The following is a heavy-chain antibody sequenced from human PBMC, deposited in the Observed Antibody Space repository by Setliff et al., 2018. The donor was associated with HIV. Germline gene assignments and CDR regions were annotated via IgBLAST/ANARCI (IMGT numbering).Heavy chain of an antibody. V-gene: IGHV1-69*13. CDR3: ARDKYSSSSWSYHYMDV. J-gene: IGHJ6*03. Sequence: GASVKVSCKASGGTFSSYAISWVRQAPGQGLEWMGGIIPIFGTAKYAQKFQGRVTITADESTSTAYMELSSLRSEDKAVYYCARDKYSSSSWSYHYMDVWGKGTTVTVSS. CDR1: GGTFSSYA. D-gene: IGHD6-6*01. CDR2: IIPIFGTA.